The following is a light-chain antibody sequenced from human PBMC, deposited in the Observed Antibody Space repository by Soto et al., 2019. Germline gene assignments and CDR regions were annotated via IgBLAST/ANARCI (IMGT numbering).Light chain of an antibody. CDR3: QQRSNWPLT. V-gene: IGKV3-11*01. CDR1: QSVSSY. J-gene: IGKJ4*01. Sequence: EILLTQSPATLSLSPGERATLSWGASQSVSSYLAWYQKKPGQAPRLLIYDASNRATGIPARLSGSGYGTDLTITISSIETEDFEVYYCQQRSNWPLTFGGGTKVDIK. CDR2: DAS.